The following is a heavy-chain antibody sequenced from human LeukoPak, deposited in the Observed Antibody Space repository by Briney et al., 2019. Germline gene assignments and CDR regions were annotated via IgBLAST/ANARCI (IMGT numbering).Heavy chain of an antibody. CDR3: ARVTHTELSTWFDP. CDR1: GYTFTDSS. V-gene: IGHV1-69*13. CDR2: IIPIFGSS. Sequence: SVKVSCKASGYTFTDSSIHWVRQAPGQGLEWMGGIIPIFGSSNYAQKFQGRVTITADESTTTAYMELSSLRSEDTAVYYCARVTHTELSTWFDPWGQGTLVTVSS. J-gene: IGHJ5*02. D-gene: IGHD5-18*01.